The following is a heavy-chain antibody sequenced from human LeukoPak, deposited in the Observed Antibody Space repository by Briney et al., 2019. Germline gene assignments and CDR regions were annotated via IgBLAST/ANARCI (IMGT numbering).Heavy chain of an antibody. V-gene: IGHV3-74*01. CDR2: VNSDGSST. J-gene: IGHJ6*02. CDR3: ARGRYYGMDV. Sequence: PGGSLRLSCAASGFTFTSYWMHWVRQAPGKGLVWVSRVNSDGSSTTYADSVKGRFTISRDDAKNTLYLQMNSLRAEDTAVYYCARGRYYGMDVWGQGTTVTVSS. CDR1: GFTFTSYW.